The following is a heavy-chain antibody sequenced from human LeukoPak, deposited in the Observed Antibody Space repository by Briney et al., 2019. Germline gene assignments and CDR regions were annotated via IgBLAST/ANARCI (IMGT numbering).Heavy chain of an antibody. CDR1: GFTFSSYW. CDR2: INSDGSST. D-gene: IGHD6-19*01. Sequence: PGGSLRLSCAASGFTFSSYWMHWVRQAPGKGLVWVSRINSDGSSTSYADSVKGRFTISRDNAKNTLYVQMNSLRAEDTAVYYCARGSSSGWFLDYWGQGTLVTVSS. J-gene: IGHJ4*02. V-gene: IGHV3-74*01. CDR3: ARGSSSGWFLDY.